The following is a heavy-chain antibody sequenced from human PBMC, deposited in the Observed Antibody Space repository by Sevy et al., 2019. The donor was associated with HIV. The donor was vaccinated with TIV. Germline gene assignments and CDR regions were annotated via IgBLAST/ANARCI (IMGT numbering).Heavy chain of an antibody. D-gene: IGHD2-15*01. Sequence: RQRGSLRLSCAASGFTFSGYWMSWVRQAPGKGLQWVANIKQDGSKNEFVDSVKGRFTISRDNPKNSLYLQMNSLRAEDTAVYYCAREGAGGFDYWGQGTLVTVSS. CDR3: AREGAGGFDY. V-gene: IGHV3-7*01. CDR1: GFTFSGYW. J-gene: IGHJ4*02. CDR2: IKQDGSKN.